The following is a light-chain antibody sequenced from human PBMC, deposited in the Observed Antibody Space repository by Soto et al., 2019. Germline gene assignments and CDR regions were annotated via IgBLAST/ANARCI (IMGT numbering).Light chain of an antibody. J-gene: IGKJ1*01. CDR3: QQRSNWPGT. CDR2: DPS. CDR1: HSVRSS. Sequence: RVLTQSPATLSLPPGERATLSCRASHSVRSSLLWYQQQPGRAPRLLIYDPSNRATGIPARFSGSGSGTDFTLTISSLEPKDFAVYYCQQRSNWPGTFGQGTKM. V-gene: IGKV3-11*01.